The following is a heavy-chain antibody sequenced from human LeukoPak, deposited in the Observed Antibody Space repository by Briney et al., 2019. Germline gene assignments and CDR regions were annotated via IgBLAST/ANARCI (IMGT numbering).Heavy chain of an antibody. CDR3: ATRGGGGPDGAFDI. D-gene: IGHD3-16*01. J-gene: IGHJ3*02. CDR1: GYTLTELS. V-gene: IGHV1-24*01. Sequence: ASVKVSCKVSGYTLTELSMHWVRQAPGKGLEWMGGFDPEDGETIYAQKFQGRVTMTEDTSTDTAYMELSSLRSEDTAVYYCATRGGGGPDGAFDIWGQGTMVTVSS. CDR2: FDPEDGET.